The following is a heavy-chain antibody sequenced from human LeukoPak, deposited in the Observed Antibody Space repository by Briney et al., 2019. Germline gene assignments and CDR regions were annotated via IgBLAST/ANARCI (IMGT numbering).Heavy chain of an antibody. CDR3: AREAEEGMVRGVLNY. CDR2: ISGSGGTT. CDR1: GFTFSSYA. J-gene: IGHJ4*02. D-gene: IGHD3-10*01. Sequence: GGSLRLSCAASGFTFSSYAMSWVRQAPGKGLEWVSAISGSGGTTYYADSVKGRFTISRDNSKNTLYVQMNSLRAEDTAVYYCAREAEEGMVRGVLNYWGQGTLVTVSS. V-gene: IGHV3-23*01.